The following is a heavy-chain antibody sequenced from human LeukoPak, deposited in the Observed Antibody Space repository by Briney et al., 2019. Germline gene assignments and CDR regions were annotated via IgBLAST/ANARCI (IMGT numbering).Heavy chain of an antibody. J-gene: IGHJ4*02. Sequence: SQTLSLTCAISGDSVSSNSAAWNWIRQSPSRGLEWLGRTYHRSKWYNDYAVSVKSRITINPDTSKNQFSLQLNSVTPEDTAVYYCARQPDSSGYYYDCYFDYWGQGTLVTVSS. D-gene: IGHD3-22*01. CDR1: GDSVSSNSAA. CDR2: TYHRSKWYN. CDR3: ARQPDSSGYYYDCYFDY. V-gene: IGHV6-1*01.